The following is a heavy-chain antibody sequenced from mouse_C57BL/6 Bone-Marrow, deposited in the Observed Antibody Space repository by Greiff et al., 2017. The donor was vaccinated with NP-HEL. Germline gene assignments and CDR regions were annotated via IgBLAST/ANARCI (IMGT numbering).Heavy chain of an antibody. V-gene: IGHV7-1*01. D-gene: IGHD2-3*01. CDR3: ARDLYDGYSFAY. Sequence: EVNVVESGGGLVQSGRSLRLSCATSGFTFSDFYMEWVRQAPGKGLEWIAASRNKANDYTTEYSASVKGRFIVSRDTSQSILYLQMNALRAEDTAIYYCARDLYDGYSFAYWGQGTLVTVSA. J-gene: IGHJ3*01. CDR2: SRNKANDYTT. CDR1: GFTFSDFY.